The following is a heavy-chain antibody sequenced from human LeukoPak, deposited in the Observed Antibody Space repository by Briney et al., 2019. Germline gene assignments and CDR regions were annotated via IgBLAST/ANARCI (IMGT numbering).Heavy chain of an antibody. CDR1: GGSFSGYY. D-gene: IGHD3-10*01. J-gene: IGHJ4*02. Sequence: SETLSLTCAVYGGSFSGYYWSWIRQPPGKGLEWIGEINHSGSTNYNPSLKSRVTISVDTSKNQFSLKLSSVTAADTAVYYCARDKLWFGKLNYFDYWGQGTLVTVSS. CDR3: ARDKLWFGKLNYFDY. V-gene: IGHV4-34*01. CDR2: INHSGST.